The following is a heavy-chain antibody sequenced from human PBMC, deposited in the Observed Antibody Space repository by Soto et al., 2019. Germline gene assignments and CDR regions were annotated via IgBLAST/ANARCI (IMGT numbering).Heavy chain of an antibody. Sequence: GGSLRLSCAASGFTFSTYSMNWVRQAPGKGLEWVSSISSSSSYIYYADSVKGRFTISRDNAKNSLYLQMNSLRAEDTAVYYCARSESITVAMDYWGQGTLVTAPQ. V-gene: IGHV3-21*01. D-gene: IGHD6-19*01. CDR1: GFTFSTYS. CDR2: ISSSSSYI. CDR3: ARSESITVAMDY. J-gene: IGHJ4*02.